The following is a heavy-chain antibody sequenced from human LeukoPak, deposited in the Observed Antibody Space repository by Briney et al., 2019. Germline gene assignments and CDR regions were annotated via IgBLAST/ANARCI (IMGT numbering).Heavy chain of an antibody. D-gene: IGHD3-10*01. CDR2: IIPILGIA. CDR1: GGTFSSYT. Sequence: SVKVSCKASGGTFSSYTISWVRQAPGQGLEWMGRIIPILGIANYAQKFQGRVTITADKSTSTAYMELSSLRSEDTAVYYCAREWFGELAYNYGMDVWGQGTTVTVSS. CDR3: AREWFGELAYNYGMDV. V-gene: IGHV1-69*04. J-gene: IGHJ6*02.